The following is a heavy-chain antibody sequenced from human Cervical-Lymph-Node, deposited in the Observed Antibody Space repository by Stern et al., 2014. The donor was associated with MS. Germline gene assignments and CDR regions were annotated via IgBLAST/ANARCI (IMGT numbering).Heavy chain of an antibody. CDR1: GYNFTSYH. CDR3: ARDLMYDNENYYYYGLDV. V-gene: IGHV1-46*01. CDR2: IKPNDGRE. D-gene: IGHD1-1*01. J-gene: IGHJ6*02. Sequence: QVQLVQSGAEVKKPGASVKVSCKASGYNFTSYHIHWVRQAPGQGLEWMGIIKPNDGRENYAQKFQGRVTMTRNTSTTTVHMEVSSLRPEDTALYYCARDLMYDNENYYYYGLDVWGQGTTVTVSS.